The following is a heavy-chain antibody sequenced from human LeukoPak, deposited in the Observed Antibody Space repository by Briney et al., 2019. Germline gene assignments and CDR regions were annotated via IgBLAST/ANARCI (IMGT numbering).Heavy chain of an antibody. CDR2: IYYTGTT. CDR3: ARVWENWFDP. D-gene: IGHD1-26*01. CDR1: SGSISVTGID. J-gene: IGHJ5*02. Sequence: SETLSLTCTVSSGSISVTGIDWGWVRQPPGKGLEYLGKIYYTGTTSYNPSLKSRVTISVDTSKNQFSLKLSSVTAADTAVYYCARVWENWFDPWGQGTLVTVSS. V-gene: IGHV4-39*07.